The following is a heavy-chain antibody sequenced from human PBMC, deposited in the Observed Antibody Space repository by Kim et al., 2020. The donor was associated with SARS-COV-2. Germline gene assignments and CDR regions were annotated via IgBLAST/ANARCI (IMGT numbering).Heavy chain of an antibody. CDR2: IWYDGSNK. CDR1: GFTFSSYG. J-gene: IGHJ4*02. Sequence: GGSLRLSCAASGFTFSSYGMHWVRQAPGKGLEWVAVIWYDGSNKYYADSVKGRFTISRDNSKNTLYLQMNSLRAEDTAVYYCARDPGVSWLVYYFDYWGQGTLVTVSS. V-gene: IGHV3-33*01. CDR3: ARDPGVSWLVYYFDY. D-gene: IGHD6-19*01.